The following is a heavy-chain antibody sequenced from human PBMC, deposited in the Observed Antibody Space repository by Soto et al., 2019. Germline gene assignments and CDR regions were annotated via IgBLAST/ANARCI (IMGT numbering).Heavy chain of an antibody. CDR2: MNPNSGNT. CDR1: GYTFTSYD. CDR3: ARVRTEVTMVRGVIIRWFDP. Sequence: ASVKVSCKASGYTFTSYDINWVRQATGQGLEWMGWMNPNSGNTGYAQKLQGRVTMTRNTSISTAYMELSSLRSEDTAVYYCARVRTEVTMVRGVIIRWFDPWGQGTLVTVSS. V-gene: IGHV1-8*01. D-gene: IGHD3-10*01. J-gene: IGHJ5*02.